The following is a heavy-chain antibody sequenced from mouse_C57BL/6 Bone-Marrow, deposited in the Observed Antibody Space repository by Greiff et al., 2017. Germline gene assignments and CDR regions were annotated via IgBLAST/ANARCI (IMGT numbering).Heavy chain of an antibody. D-gene: IGHD1-1*01. Sequence: EVKLVESGGGLVKPGGSLKLSCAASGFTFSDYGMHWVRQAPEKGLEWVAYISSGSSTNDYADTVKGRFTISRDNAKNTLFLQMTSLRSEDTAMYYCARTYGSSYVYAMDYWGQGTSVTVSS. CDR2: ISSGSSTN. CDR1: GFTFSDYG. CDR3: ARTYGSSYVYAMDY. V-gene: IGHV5-17*01. J-gene: IGHJ4*01.